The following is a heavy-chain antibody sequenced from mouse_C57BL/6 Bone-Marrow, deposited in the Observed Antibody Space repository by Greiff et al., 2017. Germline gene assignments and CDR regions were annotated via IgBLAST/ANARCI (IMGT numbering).Heavy chain of an antibody. D-gene: IGHD2-4*01. CDR3: TRDYGSHY. Sequence: VQLQQSGAELVRPGASVKLSCTASGFNIKDDYMHWVKQRPEQGLEWIGWIDPENGDTEYASKFQGKATITADTSSNTAYLQLSSLTSEDTAVYYCTRDYGSHYWGQGTSVTVSS. V-gene: IGHV14-4*01. CDR1: GFNIKDDY. J-gene: IGHJ4*01. CDR2: IDPENGDT.